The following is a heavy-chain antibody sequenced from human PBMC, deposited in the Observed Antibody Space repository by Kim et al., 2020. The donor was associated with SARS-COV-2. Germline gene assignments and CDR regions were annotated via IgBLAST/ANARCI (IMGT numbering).Heavy chain of an antibody. V-gene: IGHV4-59*01. CDR1: GGSISSYY. Sequence: SETLSLTCTVSGGSISSYYWSWIRQPPGKGLEWIGYIYYSGSTNYNPSLKSRVTISVDTSKNQFSLKLSSVTAADTAVYYCARKYDTWGQGTLVTVSS. D-gene: IGHD3-22*01. J-gene: IGHJ5*02. CDR3: ARKYDT. CDR2: IYYSGST.